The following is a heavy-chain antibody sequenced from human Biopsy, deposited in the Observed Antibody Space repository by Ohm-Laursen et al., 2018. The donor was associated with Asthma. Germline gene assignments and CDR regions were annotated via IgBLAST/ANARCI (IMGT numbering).Heavy chain of an antibody. J-gene: IGHJ3*02. CDR3: VRDGTDDAFDI. CDR2: ISKDASTQ. D-gene: IGHD1-1*01. Sequence: SLRLSCTASGFSFSNFAIHWVRQAPGKGLEWVGVISKDASTQDYADSVKGRFTMARDNSKNTLDLQMNSLREGDTAVYYCVRDGTDDAFDIWGQGTVVSVSS. V-gene: IGHV3-30*01. CDR1: GFSFSNFA.